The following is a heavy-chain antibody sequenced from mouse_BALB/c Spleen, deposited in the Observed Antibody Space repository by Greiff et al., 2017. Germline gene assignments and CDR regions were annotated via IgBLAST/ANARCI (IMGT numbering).Heavy chain of an antibody. CDR2: IYPGDGDT. V-gene: IGHV1-87*01. Sequence: QVQLQQPGAELARPGASVKLSCKASGYTFPSYWMQWVKQRPGQGLEWIGAIYPGDGDTRYTQKFKGKATLTADKSSSTAYMQLSSLASEDSAVYYCARTGDYAWFAYWGQGTLVTVSA. J-gene: IGHJ3*01. CDR1: GYTFPSYW. D-gene: IGHD2-4*01. CDR3: ARTGDYAWFAY.